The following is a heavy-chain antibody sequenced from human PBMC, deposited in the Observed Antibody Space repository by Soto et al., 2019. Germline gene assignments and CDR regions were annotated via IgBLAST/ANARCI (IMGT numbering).Heavy chain of an antibody. CDR3: ARDWTCATCPCLDL. Sequence: EVQLLESGGGLVQPGGSLRLSCAAAGFTFSNYALTWVRQSPGKGLEWVSTFSGSGGSTYYADSVRSRFTIPRDNSKKTRFLQMHSLIVEDTAIYYCARDWTCATCPCLDLWGQGPTVSVSS. D-gene: IGHD3-3*01. CDR1: GFTFSNYA. V-gene: IGHV3-23*01. CDR2: FSGSGGST. J-gene: IGHJ6*02.